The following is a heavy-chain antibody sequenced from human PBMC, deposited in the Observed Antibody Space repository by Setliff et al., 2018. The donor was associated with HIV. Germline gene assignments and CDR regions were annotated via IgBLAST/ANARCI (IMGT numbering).Heavy chain of an antibody. D-gene: IGHD1-26*01. CDR1: GFSNSA. J-gene: IGHJ4*02. CDR2: IRSKANNYAT. V-gene: IGHV3-73*01. Sequence: LRLSCAATGFSNSALHWVRQAPGKGLEWVGRIRSKANNYATEYGASVKGRFIISRDDSKNMAYLQMNSLRTEDTAIYYCTRHRGSFDYWGLGTLVTVSS. CDR3: TRHRGSFDY.